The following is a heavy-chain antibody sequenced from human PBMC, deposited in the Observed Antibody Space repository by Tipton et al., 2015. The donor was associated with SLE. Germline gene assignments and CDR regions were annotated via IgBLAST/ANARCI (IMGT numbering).Heavy chain of an antibody. V-gene: IGHV5-10-1*01. CDR3: ATSSSIVGATGGYYFDY. CDR2: IDPSDSYT. Sequence: QLVQSGAEVKKPGASVKVSCKASGYTFTGYYMHWVRQMPGKGLEWMGRIDPSDSYTNYSPSFQGHVTISADKSISTAYLQWSSLKASDTAMYYCATSSSIVGATGGYYFDYWGQGTLVTVSS. CDR1: GYTFTGYY. D-gene: IGHD1-26*01. J-gene: IGHJ4*02.